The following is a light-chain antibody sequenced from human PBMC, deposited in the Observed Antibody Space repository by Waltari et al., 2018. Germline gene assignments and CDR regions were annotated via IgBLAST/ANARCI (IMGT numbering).Light chain of an antibody. V-gene: IGKV1-5*03. CDR1: QSISDC. CDR2: KAS. CDR3: QQYDSYPVT. J-gene: IGKJ1*01. Sequence: DIQMTQSPSTLSASVGDSVTITCRACQSISDCLDWYQQKPGRAPDLLIYKASSLERGVSSRFRGSGSGTEFTLTINSLQPDDFATYYCQQYDSYPVTFGQGTKVEIK.